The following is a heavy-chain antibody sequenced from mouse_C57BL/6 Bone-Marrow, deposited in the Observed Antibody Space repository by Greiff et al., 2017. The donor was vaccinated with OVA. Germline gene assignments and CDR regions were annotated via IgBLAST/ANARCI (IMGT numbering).Heavy chain of an antibody. CDR1: GFNIKDDY. CDR2: IDPESGDT. Sequence: VQLQQSGAELVRPGASVKLSCTASGFNIKDDYMHWVKQRPEQGLEWIGWIDPESGDTEYASKFQGKATITADTSSNTAYLQLSSLTSEDTAVYYCTTGRGTEGFAYWGQGTLVTVSA. CDR3: TTGRGTEGFAY. D-gene: IGHD2-14*01. J-gene: IGHJ3*01. V-gene: IGHV14-4*01.